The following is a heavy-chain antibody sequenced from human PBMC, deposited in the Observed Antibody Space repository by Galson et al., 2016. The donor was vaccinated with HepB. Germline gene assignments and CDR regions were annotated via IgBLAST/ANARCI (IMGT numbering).Heavy chain of an antibody. J-gene: IGHJ4*02. D-gene: IGHD6-13*01. V-gene: IGHV3-23*01. Sequence: SLRLSCAASGFTFSNYAMSWVRQAPWKWLEWVSGISGSGGSTYCADSLKGWFTISSDNSKTTLYLQTNSLRAEDTALYYCAKAEVASSWYSLFDYWGRGTLVTVSS. CDR3: AKAEVASSWYSLFDY. CDR2: ISGSGGST. CDR1: GFTFSNYA.